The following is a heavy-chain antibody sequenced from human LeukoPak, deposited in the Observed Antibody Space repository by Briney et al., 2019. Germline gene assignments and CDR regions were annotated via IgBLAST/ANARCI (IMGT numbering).Heavy chain of an antibody. CDR3: AKWGTSSWSYYYYGMDV. CDR2: ISGSGGST. J-gene: IGHJ6*04. V-gene: IGHV3-23*01. CDR1: GFTFSRYA. D-gene: IGHD6-13*01. Sequence: PGGSLTLSCAASGFTFSRYAMSWVRDAPGKAREGVSDISGSGGSTYYADSVKGRFTISRDNSKNTLYLQMNSLRAEDTGVYYCAKWGTSSWSYYYYGMDVWGKGTTVTVSS.